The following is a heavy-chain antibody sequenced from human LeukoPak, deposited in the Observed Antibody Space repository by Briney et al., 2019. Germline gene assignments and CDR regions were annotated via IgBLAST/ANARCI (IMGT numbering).Heavy chain of an antibody. CDR1: GFTFSSHW. V-gene: IGHV3-7*01. CDR3: AKTWIVRDRNWNYDY. CDR2: IKEDGSEI. D-gene: IGHD1-20*01. Sequence: PGGSLRLSCAASGFTFSSHWMSWVRQAPGKGRGWGANIKEDGSEIFSVDSVKGRFTISRDNAKNSLYLQMTSLRAEDTAVYYCAKTWIVRDRNWNYDYWGQGTLVTVSS. J-gene: IGHJ4*02.